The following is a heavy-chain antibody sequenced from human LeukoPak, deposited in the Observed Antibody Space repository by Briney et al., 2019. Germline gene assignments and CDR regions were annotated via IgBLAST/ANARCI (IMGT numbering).Heavy chain of an antibody. Sequence: PGESLKISCKGSGYIFTSYWIGWVRQTPGKGLERMGIIYPGDSNTIYSPSFRGQVTISADKSISTAYLQWSSLKASDTAMYYCARHYYYGSGSYSPVDYWGQGTLVTVSS. CDR3: ARHYYYGSGSYSPVDY. V-gene: IGHV5-51*01. J-gene: IGHJ4*02. D-gene: IGHD3-10*01. CDR2: IYPGDSNT. CDR1: GYIFTSYW.